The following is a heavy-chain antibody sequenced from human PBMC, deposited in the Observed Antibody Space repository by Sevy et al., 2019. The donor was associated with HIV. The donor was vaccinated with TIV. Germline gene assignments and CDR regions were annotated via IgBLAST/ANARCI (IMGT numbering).Heavy chain of an antibody. J-gene: IGHJ4*02. D-gene: IGHD3-22*01. CDR2: INPNSGGT. CDR1: GYTFTGYY. CDR3: ARAYYYDSSSYSGLDY. V-gene: IGHV1-2*02. Sequence: ASVKVSCKASGYTFTGYYMHWVRQAPGQGLEWMGWINPNSGGTNYAQKFQGRVTTTRDTSISTAYMELSRLRSDDTAVYYCARAYYYDSSSYSGLDYWGQGTLVTVSS.